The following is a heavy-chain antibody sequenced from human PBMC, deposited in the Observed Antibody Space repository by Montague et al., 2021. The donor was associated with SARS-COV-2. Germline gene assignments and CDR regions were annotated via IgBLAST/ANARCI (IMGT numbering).Heavy chain of an antibody. Sequence: SRRLSCAASGFNFSSYWMHWVRQAPGKGLVWVSRINSDVSITNYADSVKGRFTISRDNAKNTLYLQMNSLRDDDTAVYYCAGETIVPAAIGYYYYMDVWGKGTPVTVSS. CDR3: AGETIVPAAIGYYYYMDV. CDR2: INSDVSIT. V-gene: IGHV3-74*01. D-gene: IGHD2-2*01. J-gene: IGHJ6*03. CDR1: GFNFSSYW.